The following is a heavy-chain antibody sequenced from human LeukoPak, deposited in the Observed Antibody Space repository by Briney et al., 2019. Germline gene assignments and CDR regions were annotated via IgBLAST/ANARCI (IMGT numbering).Heavy chain of an antibody. J-gene: IGHJ4*02. CDR1: GFTFSSYS. CDR3: AKTGDYWYYFDY. CDR2: ISSSSSYK. Sequence: GGSLRLSCVASGFTFSSYSMNWVRQAPGKGLEWVSSISSSSSYKYYTDSVKGRFTISRDNAKNSLYLQMNSLRAEDTAVYYCAKTGDYWYYFDYWSQGTLVTVSS. D-gene: IGHD3-3*01. V-gene: IGHV3-21*04.